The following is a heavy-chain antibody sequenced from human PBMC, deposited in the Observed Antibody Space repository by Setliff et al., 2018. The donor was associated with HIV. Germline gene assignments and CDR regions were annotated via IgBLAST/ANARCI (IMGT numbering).Heavy chain of an antibody. CDR2: IYYSGTT. CDR1: GGSISSGGHY. D-gene: IGHD3-3*01. J-gene: IGHJ4*02. V-gene: IGHV4-39*02. CDR3: AIRDRSFDFWSGYYQRDF. Sequence: SETLSLTCTVSGGSISSGGHYWSWIRQHPGKGLEWIGSIYYSGTTYYKSSLKSRVTISVDTSESHFSLRLSSVSAAGTGVYYCAIRDRSFDFWSGYYQRDFWSQGTLVTVSS.